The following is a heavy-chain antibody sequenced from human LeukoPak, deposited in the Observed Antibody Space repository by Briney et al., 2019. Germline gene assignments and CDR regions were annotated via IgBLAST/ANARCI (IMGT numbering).Heavy chain of an antibody. CDR3: ARGPPRDYGSGSYYKDYYYGMDV. CDR1: GYTFTGYY. V-gene: IGHV1-2*02. D-gene: IGHD3-10*01. Sequence: ASVKVFCKASGYTFTGYYMHWVRQAPGQGLEWMGWINPNSGGTNYAQKFQGRVTMTRDTSISTAYMELSRLRSDDTAVYYCARGPPRDYGSGSYYKDYYYGMDVWGQGTTVTVSS. CDR2: INPNSGGT. J-gene: IGHJ6*02.